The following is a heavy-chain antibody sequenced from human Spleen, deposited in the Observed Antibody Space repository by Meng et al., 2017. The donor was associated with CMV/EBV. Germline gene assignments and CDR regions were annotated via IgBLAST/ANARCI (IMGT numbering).Heavy chain of an antibody. Sequence: ASVKVSCKASGYTFTGYYMHWVRQAPGQGLEWMGWINPNSGGSTSYAQKFQGRVTMTRDTSISTAYMELSRLRSEDTAVYYCARGPSQGYYFDYWGQGTLVTVSS. J-gene: IGHJ4*02. CDR3: ARGPSQGYYFDY. V-gene: IGHV1-2*02. CDR2: INPNSGGST. CDR1: GYTFTGYY.